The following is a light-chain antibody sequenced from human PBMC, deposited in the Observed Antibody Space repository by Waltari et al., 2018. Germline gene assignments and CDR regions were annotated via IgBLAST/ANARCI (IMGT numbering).Light chain of an antibody. V-gene: IGKV1-NL1*01. CDR1: QGISNS. Sequence: DIQMTQSPSSLSASVGDRVTITCRASQGISNSLAWYQQKPGKAPKLLLDASSTLESGVPSRFSGSGSGTDYPLTISSLQPEDFATYYCEQYFSTPPYTFGQGTKLEI. CDR2: ASS. J-gene: IGKJ2*01. CDR3: EQYFSTPPYT.